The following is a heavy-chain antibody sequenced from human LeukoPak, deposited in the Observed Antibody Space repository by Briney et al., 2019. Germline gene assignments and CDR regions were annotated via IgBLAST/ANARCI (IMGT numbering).Heavy chain of an antibody. CDR2: IYHSGST. CDR1: GYSISSGYY. Sequence: SETLSLTCTVSGYSISSGYYWGWIRQPPGQGLEWIGSIYHSGSTYYNPSLKSRVTISVDTSKNQFSLKLSSVTAADTAVYYCARDPDSSGDDYWGQGTLVTVSS. J-gene: IGHJ4*02. D-gene: IGHD3-22*01. V-gene: IGHV4-38-2*02. CDR3: ARDPDSSGDDY.